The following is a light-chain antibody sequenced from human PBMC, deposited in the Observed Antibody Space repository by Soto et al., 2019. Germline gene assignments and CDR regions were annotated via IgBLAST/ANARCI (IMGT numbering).Light chain of an antibody. CDR1: QSVSRN. CDR3: QQYVQWPLFT. CDR2: GVS. Sequence: EIVMTQSPATLSVSPGERATLSCRASQSVSRNLLAWYQQKPGQAPRLLIHGVSIRATGIPARFSGSGSGTEFTLTISSLQSEDFAIYYCQQYVQWPLFTFGQGTRLEIK. V-gene: IGKV3-15*01. J-gene: IGKJ5*01.